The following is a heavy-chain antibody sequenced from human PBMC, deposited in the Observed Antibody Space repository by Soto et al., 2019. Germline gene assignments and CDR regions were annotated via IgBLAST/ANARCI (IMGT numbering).Heavy chain of an antibody. V-gene: IGHV2-5*02. J-gene: IGHJ4*02. CDR1: GFSLSTSGVG. CDR2: IYWDDNK. Sequence: QFTLKESGPTLVKHTQTLTLTCTFSGFSLSTSGVGVVWIRQPPGKALEWLALIYWDDNKRYSPSLKSRLSFTKDTSKNQVVRTMNNIHPVDTATYYCAQYRSSWFEALSYLDYWGQGSLITVSS. CDR3: AQYRSSWFEALSYLDY. D-gene: IGHD6-13*01.